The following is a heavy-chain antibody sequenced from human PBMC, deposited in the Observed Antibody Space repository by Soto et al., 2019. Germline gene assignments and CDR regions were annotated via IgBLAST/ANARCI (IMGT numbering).Heavy chain of an antibody. Sequence: GGSLRLSCAASGFTFSSYAMHWVRQAPGKGLEWVAVISYDGSNKYYADSVKGRFTISRDNSKNTLYLQMNSLRAEDTAVYYCARAQGLWFGADGMDVWGQGTTVTVSS. J-gene: IGHJ6*02. D-gene: IGHD3-10*01. CDR3: ARAQGLWFGADGMDV. V-gene: IGHV3-30-3*01. CDR1: GFTFSSYA. CDR2: ISYDGSNK.